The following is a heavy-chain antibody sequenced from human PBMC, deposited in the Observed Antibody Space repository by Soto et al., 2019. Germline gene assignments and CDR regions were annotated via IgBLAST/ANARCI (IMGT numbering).Heavy chain of an antibody. Sequence: QVQLQESGPGLVKPSQTLSLTCNVSGGSISSGGYYWSWIRQHPGKGLEWIGYIYHSGSTYYNPSXXXRXXISVDTSKNQFSLKLSSVTAADTAVYYCAREAAGLGNWFDPWGQGTLVTVSS. CDR3: AREAAGLGNWFDP. J-gene: IGHJ5*02. CDR2: IYHSGST. V-gene: IGHV4-31*03. CDR1: GGSISSGGYY. D-gene: IGHD6-13*01.